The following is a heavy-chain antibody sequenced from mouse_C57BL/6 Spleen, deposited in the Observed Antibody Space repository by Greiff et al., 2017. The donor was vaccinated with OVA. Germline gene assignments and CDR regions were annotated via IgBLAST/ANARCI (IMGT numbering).Heavy chain of an antibody. V-gene: IGHV14-4*01. CDR1: GFNIKDDY. CDR3: TTGTTVVGYFDY. Sequence: VQLQQSGAELVRPGASVKLSCTASGFNIKDDYMHWVKQRPEQGLEWIGWIDPENGDTEYASKFQGKATITADTSSNTAYLQLSSLTSEDTAVYYCTTGTTVVGYFDYWGQGTTLTVSS. J-gene: IGHJ2*01. CDR2: IDPENGDT. D-gene: IGHD1-1*01.